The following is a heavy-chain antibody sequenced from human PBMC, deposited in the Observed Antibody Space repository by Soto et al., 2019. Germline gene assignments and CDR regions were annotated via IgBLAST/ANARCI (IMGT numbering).Heavy chain of an antibody. D-gene: IGHD3-22*01. Sequence: PGGSLRLSCSASGFTFSSYDMHWVRQGPGKGLEWVSAIGTAGDTHYAGSVKGRFTISRENAKNSLYLQMNSLRAGDTAIYFCARAIGPTLFDYWGQGTLVTVSS. V-gene: IGHV3-13*04. CDR1: GFTFSSYD. CDR3: ARAIGPTLFDY. CDR2: IGTAGDT. J-gene: IGHJ4*02.